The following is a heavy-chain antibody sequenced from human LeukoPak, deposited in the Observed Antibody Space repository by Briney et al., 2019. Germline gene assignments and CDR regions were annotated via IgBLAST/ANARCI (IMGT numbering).Heavy chain of an antibody. V-gene: IGHV3-23*01. CDR3: AKSVSGNIAAGLDY. Sequence: GGSLRLSCAASGFTFRSYAMTWVRQAPGKGLEWVSVITGSGGSTYYADSVKGRFTISRDNSKDTLYLQMNMIADDTAVYYCAKSVSGNIAAGLDYWGQGTLVTVSS. J-gene: IGHJ4*02. CDR2: ITGSGGST. CDR1: GFTFRSYA. D-gene: IGHD6-13*01.